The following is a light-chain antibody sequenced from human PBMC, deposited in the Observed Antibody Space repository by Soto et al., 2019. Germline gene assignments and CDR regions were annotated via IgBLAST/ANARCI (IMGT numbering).Light chain of an antibody. CDR1: QDISNY. CDR3: QQYDNLPLT. J-gene: IGKJ4*02. V-gene: IGKV1-33*01. Sequence: DIQMTQSPSSLSASVADRVTITCQASQDISNYLNWYQQKTGKAPELLIYDASNLETGVPSRFSGSGSGTDFTFTISSLQPEDIATYYCQQYDNLPLTFGGGTKVEIK. CDR2: DAS.